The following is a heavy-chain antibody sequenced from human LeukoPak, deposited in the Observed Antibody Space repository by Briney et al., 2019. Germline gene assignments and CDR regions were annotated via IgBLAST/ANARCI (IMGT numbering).Heavy chain of an antibody. V-gene: IGHV2-70*04. Sequence: SGPALVKPTQTLTLTCTFSGFSLSTSGMRVSWIRQPPGKALEWLARINWNDDKFYSTTLKTKHTISKDTAKNQVVLTMTNMDPVDTATYYCARTLYYYDSSGYYNTGDDAFDIWGQGTMVTVSS. CDR1: GFSLSTSGMR. CDR2: INWNDDK. J-gene: IGHJ3*02. D-gene: IGHD3-22*01. CDR3: ARTLYYYDSSGYYNTGDDAFDI.